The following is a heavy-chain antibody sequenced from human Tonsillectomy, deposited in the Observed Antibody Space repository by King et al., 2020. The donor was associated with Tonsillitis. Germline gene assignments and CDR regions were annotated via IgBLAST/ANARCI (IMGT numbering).Heavy chain of an antibody. CDR2: ISAYNGNT. J-gene: IGHJ4*02. V-gene: IGHV1-18*04. CDR1: GSPFTSSG. D-gene: IGHD3-16*01. CDR3: ARDGGGATRGTRAPRRRED. Sequence: QLVQSGAEVQTPGASVKVSCQASGSPFTSSGINWVRQAPGQGLEWMGWISAYNGNTNYAQKLQGRVTMTTDTSTSTASMELRSLRSDDTAVDYVARDGGGATRGTRAPRRREDGGQGTGVTVDS.